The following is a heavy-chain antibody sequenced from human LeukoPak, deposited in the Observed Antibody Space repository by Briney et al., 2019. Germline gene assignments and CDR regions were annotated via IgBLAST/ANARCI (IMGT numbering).Heavy chain of an antibody. CDR3: AKPLPRGYSGYERDY. J-gene: IGHJ4*02. Sequence: QPGRSLRLSCAASGFTFSSYGMHWVRQAPGKGLEWVAVISYDGSNKYYADSVKGRFTISRDNSKNTLYLQMNSLRAEDTAVYYCAKPLPRGYSGYERDYWGQGTLVTVSS. D-gene: IGHD5-12*01. V-gene: IGHV3-30*18. CDR2: ISYDGSNK. CDR1: GFTFSSYG.